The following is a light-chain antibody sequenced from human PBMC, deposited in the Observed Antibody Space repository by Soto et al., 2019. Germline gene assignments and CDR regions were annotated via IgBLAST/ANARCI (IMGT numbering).Light chain of an antibody. J-gene: IGKJ1*01. CDR3: QQYNSLWT. CDR2: DAS. Sequence: DIQMTQSPSTLSASVGYRVTITCRASQSISNWLAWYQQKPGKAPNLLIYDASSLESGVPSRFSGSGSGTVFTLTISSLQPDDFATYYCQQYNSLWTFGQGTNV. CDR1: QSISNW. V-gene: IGKV1-5*01.